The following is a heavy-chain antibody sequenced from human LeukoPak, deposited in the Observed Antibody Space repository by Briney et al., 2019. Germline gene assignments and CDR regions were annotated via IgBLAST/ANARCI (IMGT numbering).Heavy chain of an antibody. Sequence: PSETLSLTCAVYGGSFSSYYWSWIRQPPGKGLEWIGEINHSGSTNYNPSLKSRVTISVDTSKNQFSLKLSSVTAADTAVYYCAREHRRSSSWYGYWGQGTLVTVSS. V-gene: IGHV4-34*01. CDR2: INHSGST. J-gene: IGHJ4*02. CDR3: AREHRRSSSWYGY. D-gene: IGHD6-13*01. CDR1: GGSFSSYY.